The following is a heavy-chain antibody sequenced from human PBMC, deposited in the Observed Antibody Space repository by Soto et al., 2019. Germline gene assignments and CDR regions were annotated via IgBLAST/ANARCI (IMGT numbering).Heavy chain of an antibody. J-gene: IGHJ6*02. CDR3: AKDSWAIFGVPAGEYYAMDV. Sequence: XVSLRLTCVASGFTFENYAMSWVRQAPGKGLEWVSAISGSGGTTYYSDSVEGRFTISRDNSKNTVYLQMNDLRVEDAAEYFCAKDSWAIFGVPAGEYYAMDVWGQGTTVTVSS. CDR2: ISGSGGTT. CDR1: GFTFENYA. V-gene: IGHV3-23*01. D-gene: IGHD3-3*01.